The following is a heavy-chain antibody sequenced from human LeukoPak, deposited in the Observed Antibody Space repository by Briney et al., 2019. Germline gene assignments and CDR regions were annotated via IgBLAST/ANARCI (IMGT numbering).Heavy chain of an antibody. Sequence: SETLSLTCTVSGGSISSHYWSWIRQPPGKGLEWIGYIYYSGSTNYNPSLKSRVTISVDTSKNQFSLKLSSVTAADTAVYYCARDGYSRRLDYWGQGTLVTVSS. D-gene: IGHD5-24*01. J-gene: IGHJ4*02. CDR3: ARDGYSRRLDY. CDR1: GGSISSHY. CDR2: IYYSGST. V-gene: IGHV4-59*11.